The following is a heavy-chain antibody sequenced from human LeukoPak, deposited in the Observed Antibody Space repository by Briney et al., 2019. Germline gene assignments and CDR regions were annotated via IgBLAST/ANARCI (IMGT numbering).Heavy chain of an antibody. Sequence: GASVKVSCKVSGGTXSTYAISWVRQAPGQGLEWMGRIIPILGIANNAQKLQGRVTITADKSTSTAYMELNNLTYEDTAVYYCARAHDSYYYGSGSPSMDVWGQGTTVTVSS. CDR2: IIPILGIA. D-gene: IGHD3-10*01. J-gene: IGHJ6*02. CDR3: ARAHDSYYYGSGSPSMDV. V-gene: IGHV1-69*04. CDR1: GGTXSTYA.